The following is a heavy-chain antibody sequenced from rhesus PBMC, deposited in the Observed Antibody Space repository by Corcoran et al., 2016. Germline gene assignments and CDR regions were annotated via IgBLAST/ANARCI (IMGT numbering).Heavy chain of an antibody. J-gene: IGHJ4*01. CDR2: IYWDDDK. CDR1: GFSLNPTGMG. V-gene: IGHV2-1*01. CDR3: TRYLRSKCYFDY. D-gene: IGHD2-15*01. Sequence: QVTLKESGPALVKPTQTLTLTCILSGFSLNPTGMGVGWLRQPPGKTLECLAHIYWDDDKRLRTSLKSRLTISKDTAKNQVFLTMTNMDPVDTATYYCTRYLRSKCYFDYWGQGVLVTVSS.